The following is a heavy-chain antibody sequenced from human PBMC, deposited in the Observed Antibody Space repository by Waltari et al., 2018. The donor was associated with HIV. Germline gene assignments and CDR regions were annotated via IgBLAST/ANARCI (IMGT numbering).Heavy chain of an antibody. V-gene: IGHV4-34*02. Sequence: QVHLQQWGAGLLKPSETLLLTCAVYGESFSPFYWTWIRQVPGEGLEWIGEVSHSGRTAYNPSLKSRVTMSVDTSKNQFSLRLSSVTAADSAIYYCARVNKDDGNSEPLDYWGQGTLVTVSS. J-gene: IGHJ4*02. CDR2: VSHSGRT. CDR1: GESFSPFY. CDR3: ARVNKDDGNSEPLDY. D-gene: IGHD1-1*01.